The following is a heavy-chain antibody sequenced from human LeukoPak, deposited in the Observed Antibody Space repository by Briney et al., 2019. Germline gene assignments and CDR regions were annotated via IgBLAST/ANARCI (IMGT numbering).Heavy chain of an antibody. V-gene: IGHV1-69*13. CDR2: IIPIFGTA. D-gene: IGHD5-24*01. CDR1: GGTFSSYA. Sequence: ASVKVSCKASGGTFSSYAISWVRQAPGQGLEWMGGIIPIFGTANYAQKFQGRVTITADESTSTAYMELSSLRSDDTAVYYCASRRRDVYYRAFDIWGQGTMVTVSS. CDR3: ASRRRDVYYRAFDI. J-gene: IGHJ3*02.